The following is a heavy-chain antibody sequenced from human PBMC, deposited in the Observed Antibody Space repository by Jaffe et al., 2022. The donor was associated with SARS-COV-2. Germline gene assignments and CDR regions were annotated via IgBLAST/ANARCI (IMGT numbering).Heavy chain of an antibody. CDR2: INPSSGST. J-gene: IGHJ4*02. CDR1: EYTFTTFQ. V-gene: IGHV1-46*01. CDR3: ARGYDRSGYLYYFDD. D-gene: IGHD3-22*01. Sequence: QVHLVQSGAEVKKPGASVKVSCKASEYTFTTFQMHWVRQAPGQGLEWMGIINPSSGSTNYAQNFQDRVTMTRDTSTTTVYMELSNLRSEDTAVYYCARGYDRSGYLYYFDDWGQGTLVTVSS.